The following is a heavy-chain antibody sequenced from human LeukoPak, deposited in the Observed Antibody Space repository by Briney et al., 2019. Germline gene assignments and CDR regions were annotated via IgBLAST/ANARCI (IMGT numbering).Heavy chain of an antibody. J-gene: IGHJ4*02. CDR2: IYYSGST. V-gene: IGHV4-39*01. CDR3: ARHVSNSRGLDY. D-gene: IGHD3-10*01. CDR1: GGSISSSSYY. Sequence: PSETLSLTCTVSGGSISSSSYYWGWIRQPPGKGLEWIGSIYYSGSTYYNPSLRSRVTISVDTSKNQFSLKLSSVTAADTAVYYCARHVSNSRGLDYWGQGTLVTVSS.